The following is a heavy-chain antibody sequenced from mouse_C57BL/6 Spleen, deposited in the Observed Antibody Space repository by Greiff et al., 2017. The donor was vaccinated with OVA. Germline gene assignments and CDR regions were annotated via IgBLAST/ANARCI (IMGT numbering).Heavy chain of an antibody. J-gene: IGHJ3*01. D-gene: IGHD3-2*02. CDR2: INPNNGGT. CDR1: GYTFTDYY. V-gene: IGHV1-26*01. Sequence: VQLQQSGPELVKPGASVKLSCKASGYTFTDYYMNWVKQSPGQSLEWIGDINPNNGGTSYNQKFKGKATLTVDKSSSTAYMELRSLTSEDSAVYYCARGTAQATSPFAYWGQGTLVTVSA. CDR3: ARGTAQATSPFAY.